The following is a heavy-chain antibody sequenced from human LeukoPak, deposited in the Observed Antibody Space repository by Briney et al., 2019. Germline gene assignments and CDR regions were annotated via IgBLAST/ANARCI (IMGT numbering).Heavy chain of an antibody. CDR3: ARGSSLRDILYFDY. CDR1: GFSFSNYG. J-gene: IGHJ4*02. V-gene: IGHV3-33*01. D-gene: IGHD3-16*01. CDR2: IWYDGGNK. Sequence: GTSLRLSCAASGFSFSNYGMHWVRQAPGKGLEWVASIWYDGGNKYYSDSVKGRFTISRDNSKNTMYLLMNSLRAEDTATYYCARGSSLRDILYFDYWGQGTLVTVSS.